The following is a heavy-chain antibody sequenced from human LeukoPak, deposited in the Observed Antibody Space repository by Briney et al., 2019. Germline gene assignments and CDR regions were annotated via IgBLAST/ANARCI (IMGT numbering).Heavy chain of an antibody. D-gene: IGHD3-3*01. Sequence: ASVKVSCTASGYTFTGYYMHWVRQAPGQGLEWMGWINPNSGGTNYAQKFQGRVTMTRDTSISTAYMELSRLRSDDTAVYYCARLGILGITIFGVVKYFDYWGQGTLVTVSS. CDR2: INPNSGGT. V-gene: IGHV1-2*02. J-gene: IGHJ4*02. CDR1: GYTFTGYY. CDR3: ARLGILGITIFGVVKYFDY.